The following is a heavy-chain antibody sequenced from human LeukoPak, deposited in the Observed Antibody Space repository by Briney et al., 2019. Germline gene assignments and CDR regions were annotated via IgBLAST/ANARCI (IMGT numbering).Heavy chain of an antibody. J-gene: IGHJ4*02. Sequence: EGSLRLSCAASGFTLSDYYMDWVRQAPGKGLEWLGRTRNKANSYTTEYAASVKGRVTISRDASKSSLYPQMNSLKAEDTAMYYCSRALYYDRSTYCNDYWGQGTLVTVSS. D-gene: IGHD3-22*01. CDR3: SRALYYDRSTYCNDY. CDR2: TRNKANSYTT. CDR1: GFTLSDYY. V-gene: IGHV3-72*01.